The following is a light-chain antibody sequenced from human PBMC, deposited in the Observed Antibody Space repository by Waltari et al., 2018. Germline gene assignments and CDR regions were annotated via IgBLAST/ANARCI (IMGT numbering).Light chain of an antibody. Sequence: DIQMTQSPSTLSASVGDRVTITCRASQNINDWLAWYQQKPGKAPKVLIYKASNLESGVPSRFSGSGSGTDFTLTISSLQPDDFATYYCQQYNTYTYTFGQGTKVDIK. J-gene: IGKJ2*01. CDR3: QQYNTYTYT. V-gene: IGKV1-5*03. CDR2: KAS. CDR1: QNINDW.